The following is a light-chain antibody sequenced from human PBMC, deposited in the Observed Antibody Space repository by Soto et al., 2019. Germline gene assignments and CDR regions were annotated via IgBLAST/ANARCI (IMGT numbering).Light chain of an antibody. CDR1: QGISNY. J-gene: IGKJ1*01. CDR3: QKYNSAPRT. CDR2: AAS. Sequence: DIQMTQSPSSLSASVGDRVTITCRASQGISNYLAWYQQKPGKVPKLLIYAASTLQSGVPSRFSASGSGTDFTLTISGLQPEDIATYYCQKYNSAPRTFGQGTKVEIK. V-gene: IGKV1-27*01.